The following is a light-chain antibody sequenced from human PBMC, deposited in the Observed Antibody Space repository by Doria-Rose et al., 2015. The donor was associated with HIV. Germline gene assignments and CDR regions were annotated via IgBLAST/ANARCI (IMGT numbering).Light chain of an antibody. Sequence: PSTLSASVGDRVTITCRASQSISSWLAWYQQKPGKAPKLLIYKASTLESGVPSRFSGGASGTDFTLTISSLQPDDFATYYCQQYNGYPRTFGQGTRLEVK. V-gene: IGKV1-5*03. CDR3: QQYNGYPRT. J-gene: IGKJ1*01. CDR1: QSISSW. CDR2: KAS.